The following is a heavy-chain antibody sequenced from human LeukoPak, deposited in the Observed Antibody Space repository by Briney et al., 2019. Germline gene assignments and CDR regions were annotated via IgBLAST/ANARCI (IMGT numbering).Heavy chain of an antibody. J-gene: IGHJ4*02. CDR3: ARVRNYYDSSGYYY. V-gene: IGHV1-18*01. CDR2: INAYNGNT. CDR1: GYTFTSYG. D-gene: IGHD3-22*01. Sequence: VASVKVSCKASGYTFTSYGISWVRQAPGQGLEWMGWINAYNGNTNYAQKLQGRVTMTTVTSNNTAHMELRSLRSDDTAVYYCARVRNYYDSSGYYYWGQGTLVTVSS.